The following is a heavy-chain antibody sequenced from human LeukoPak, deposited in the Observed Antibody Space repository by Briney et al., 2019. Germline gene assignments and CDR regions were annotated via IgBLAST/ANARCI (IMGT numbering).Heavy chain of an antibody. CDR2: IYSGGST. Sequence: GGSLRLSCAASGFNFSIYSMSWVRQAPGKGLEWVSVIYSGGSTYYADSVKGRFTISRDNSKNTLYLQMNSLRAEDTAVYYCASYCSGGSCYEDWGQGTLVTVSS. V-gene: IGHV3-53*01. D-gene: IGHD2-15*01. CDR1: GFNFSIYS. J-gene: IGHJ4*02. CDR3: ASYCSGGSCYED.